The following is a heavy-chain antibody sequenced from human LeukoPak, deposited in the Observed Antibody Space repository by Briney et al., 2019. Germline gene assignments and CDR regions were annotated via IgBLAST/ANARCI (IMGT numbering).Heavy chain of an antibody. CDR2: IYYSGIT. D-gene: IGHD6-6*01. J-gene: IGHJ4*02. CDR3: ARDRGSSPDYFDY. V-gene: IGHV4-59*01. Sequence: KPSETLSLTCTVSGGSISSYYWSWIRQPPGKGLEWIGYIYYSGITHYYPSLKSRVTISLDTSKNQFSLKLSSVTAADTAVYYCARDRGSSPDYFDYWGQGTLVTVSS. CDR1: GGSISSYY.